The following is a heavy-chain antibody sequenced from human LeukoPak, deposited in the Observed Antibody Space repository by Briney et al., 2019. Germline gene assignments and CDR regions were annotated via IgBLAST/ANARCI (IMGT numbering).Heavy chain of an antibody. J-gene: IGHJ4*02. D-gene: IGHD3-16*02. CDR2: ISGSGGST. CDR3: AKDTTRGSYCSFPLYYFDY. Sequence: GGSLRLSCAASGFTFSSYAMSWVRQAPGKGLEWVSAISGSGGSTYYADSVKGRFTISRDNSKNTLYLQMNSLRAEDTAVYYCAKDTTRGSYCSFPLYYFDYWGQGTLVTVSS. CDR1: GFTFSSYA. V-gene: IGHV3-23*01.